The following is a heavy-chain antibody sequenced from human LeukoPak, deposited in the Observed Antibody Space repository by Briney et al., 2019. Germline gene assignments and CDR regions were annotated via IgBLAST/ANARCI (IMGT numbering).Heavy chain of an antibody. J-gene: IGHJ5*02. CDR2: ISYDGSNK. CDR1: GFTYLSYA. D-gene: IGHD2-2*01. V-gene: IGHV3-30*04. CDR3: ARGVGYCSSTSCSEDWFDP. Sequence: GGSLRLSCAASGFTYLSYAMHWVRQAPGKGLEWVAVISYDGSNKYYADSVKGRFTISRDNSKNTLYLQMNSLRAEDTAVYYCARGVGYCSSTSCSEDWFDPWGQGTLVTVSS.